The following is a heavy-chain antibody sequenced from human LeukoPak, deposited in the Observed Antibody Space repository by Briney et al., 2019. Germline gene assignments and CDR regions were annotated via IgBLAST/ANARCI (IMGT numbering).Heavy chain of an antibody. CDR3: ARDLDEGVAVYMGV. D-gene: IGHD2-15*01. J-gene: IGHJ6*03. CDR1: GGTFSSYA. V-gene: IGHV1-69*06. CDR2: IIPIFGTA. Sequence: SVKVSCKASGGTFSSYAISWVRQAPGQGLEWMGGIIPIFGTANYAQKFQGRVTITADKSTSTAYMELSSLRSEDTAVYYCARDLDEGVAVYMGVWGKGTTVTVSS.